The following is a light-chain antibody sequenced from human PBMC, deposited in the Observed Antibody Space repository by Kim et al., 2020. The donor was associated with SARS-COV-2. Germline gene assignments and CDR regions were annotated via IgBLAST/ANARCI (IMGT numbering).Light chain of an antibody. V-gene: IGLV2-14*01. CDR3: SSYTSSSTNYV. J-gene: IGLJ1*01. Sequence: QSALTQPASVSGSPEQSITISCTGTNSDVGAYKYVSWYQQHPGKAPKVMIYEVSNRPSGVSNRFSGSKSGNTASLTISGLQAEDEADYYCSSYTSSSTNYVFGTGTKVTVL. CDR1: NSDVGAYKY. CDR2: EVS.